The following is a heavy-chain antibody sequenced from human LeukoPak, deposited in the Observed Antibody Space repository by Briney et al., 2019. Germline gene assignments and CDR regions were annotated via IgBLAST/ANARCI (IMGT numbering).Heavy chain of an antibody. CDR1: GFPFSSYS. V-gene: IGHV3-21*01. J-gene: IGHJ4*02. Sequence: GGSLRLSCAASGFPFSSYSMNWVRQAPGKGLEWVSSITSSSDYIYYADSVKGRFTISRDNAKSSLYLLMNSLRAEDTAIYYCASAYCTTNSCYSDYWGQGTLITVSS. CDR3: ASAYCTTNSCYSDY. D-gene: IGHD2-2*01. CDR2: ITSSSDYI.